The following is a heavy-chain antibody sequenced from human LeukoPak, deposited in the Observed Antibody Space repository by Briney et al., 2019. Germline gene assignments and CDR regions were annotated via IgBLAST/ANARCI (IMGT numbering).Heavy chain of an antibody. CDR1: GYTFTSYA. D-gene: IGHD3-22*01. CDR3: ARDPHRYYYDSSGYWNPFDY. V-gene: IGHV7-4-1*02. Sequence: ASVKVSCKASGYTFTSYAMNWVRQAPGQGLEWMGWINTNTGNPTYAQGFTGRFVFSLDTSVSTAYLQISSLKAEDTAVYYCARDPHRYYYDSSGYWNPFDYWGQGTLVTVSS. J-gene: IGHJ4*02. CDR2: INTNTGNP.